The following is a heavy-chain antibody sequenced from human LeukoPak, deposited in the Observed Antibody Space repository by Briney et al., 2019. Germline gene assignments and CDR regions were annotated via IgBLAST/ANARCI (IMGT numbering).Heavy chain of an antibody. CDR3: ARLEPAGPTEY. V-gene: IGHV4-39*01. J-gene: IGHJ4*02. CDR1: GGSISSSSYY. D-gene: IGHD1-14*01. Sequence: KPSETLSLTCTVSGGSISSSSYYWGWIRQPPGKGLEWIGSIYYSGSTYYNPSLKGRVTISVDTSKNQFSLKLSSVTAADTAVYYCARLEPAGPTEYWGQGTLVTVSS. CDR2: IYYSGST.